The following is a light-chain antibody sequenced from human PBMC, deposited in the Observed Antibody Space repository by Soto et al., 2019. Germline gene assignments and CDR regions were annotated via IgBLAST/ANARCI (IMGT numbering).Light chain of an antibody. J-gene: IGLJ2*01. CDR3: QACDSSNVV. V-gene: IGLV3-1*01. Sequence: SYELTQPPSVSVSPGQTASITCSGDKLGDKYACWYQQKPGQSPVLVIYQGSKRPSGIPARFSGSNSGNTATLTISGTQAIDEADYYCQACDSSNVVFGGGTKRTVL. CDR1: KLGDKY. CDR2: QGS.